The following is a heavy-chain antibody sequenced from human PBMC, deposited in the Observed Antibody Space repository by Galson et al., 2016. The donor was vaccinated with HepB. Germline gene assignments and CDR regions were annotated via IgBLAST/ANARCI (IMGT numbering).Heavy chain of an antibody. CDR2: SRNRANSYTT. J-gene: IGHJ3*01. CDR1: GLTFSDHY. V-gene: IGHV3-72*01. Sequence: SLRLSCAASGLTFSDHYLHWVRQAPGKGLEWVCRSRNRANSYTTEYAASVEGRFTISRDNSRNSLYLQMNNLKSEDTAVYYCASYYGDYSSSAFDLWGQGTMVTVSS. CDR3: ASYYGDYSSSAFDL. D-gene: IGHD4-17*01.